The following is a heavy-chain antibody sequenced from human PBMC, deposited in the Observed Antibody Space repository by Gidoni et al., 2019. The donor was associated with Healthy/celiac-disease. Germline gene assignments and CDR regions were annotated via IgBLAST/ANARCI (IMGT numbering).Heavy chain of an antibody. CDR1: GFTFSSYS. J-gene: IGHJ4*02. V-gene: IGHV3-21*01. D-gene: IGHD6-6*01. CDR3: AREFIAARTNFDY. CDR2: ISSSSSYI. Sequence: EVQLVESGGGLVKPGGSLRLSCAASGFTFSSYSMNWVRQAPGKGLGWVSSISSSSSYIYYADSVKGRFTISRDNAKNSLYLQMNSLRAEDTAVYYCAREFIAARTNFDYWGQGTLVTVSS.